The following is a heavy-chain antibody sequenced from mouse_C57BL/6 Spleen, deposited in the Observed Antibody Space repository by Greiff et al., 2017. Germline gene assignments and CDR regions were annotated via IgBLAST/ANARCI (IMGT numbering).Heavy chain of an antibody. CDR1: GYTFTSYW. CDR2: IHPSDSDT. D-gene: IGHD2-4*01. Sequence: QVQLQQPGAELVKPGASVKVSCKASGYTFTSYWMHWVKQRPGQGLEWIGRIHPSDSDTNYNQKFKGKAPLTVDKSSSTAYMQLSSLTSEDSAVYYCAIRYYDYDETPYYYAMDYWGQGTSGTVSS. J-gene: IGHJ4*01. CDR3: AIRYYDYDETPYYYAMDY. V-gene: IGHV1-74*01.